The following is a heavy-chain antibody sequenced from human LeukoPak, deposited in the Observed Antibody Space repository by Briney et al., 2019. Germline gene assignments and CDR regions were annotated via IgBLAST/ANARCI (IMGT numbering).Heavy chain of an antibody. CDR2: INHSGST. CDR3: ARGGYYGDYGY. Sequence: PSETLSLTCTVSGGSISSSSYYWGWIRQPPGKGLEWIGEINHSGSTNYNPSLKSRVTISVDTSKNQFSLKLSSVTAADTAVYYCARGGYYGDYGYWGQGTLVTVSS. V-gene: IGHV4-39*07. J-gene: IGHJ4*02. D-gene: IGHD4-17*01. CDR1: GGSISSSSYY.